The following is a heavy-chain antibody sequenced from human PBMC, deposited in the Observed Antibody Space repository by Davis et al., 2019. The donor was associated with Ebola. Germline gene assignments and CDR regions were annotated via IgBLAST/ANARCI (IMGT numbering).Heavy chain of an antibody. V-gene: IGHV3-21*01. CDR2: ISSSSSYI. CDR1: GFTFSSYA. D-gene: IGHD6-19*01. CDR3: ARVGPRLVPLYYYYYGMDV. J-gene: IGHJ6*02. Sequence: GESLKISCAASGFTFSSYAMSWVRQAPGKGLEWVSSISSSSSYIYYADSVKGRFTISRDNAKNSLYLQMNSLRAEDTAVYYCARVGPRLVPLYYYYYGMDVWGQGTTVTVSS.